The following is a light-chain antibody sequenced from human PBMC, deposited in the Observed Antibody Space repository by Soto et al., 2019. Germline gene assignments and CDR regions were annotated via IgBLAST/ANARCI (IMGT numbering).Light chain of an antibody. V-gene: IGKV3-15*01. CDR2: GAS. CDR1: QSVSTN. J-gene: IGKJ2*01. Sequence: EIVMTQSPATLSVSPGERATLSCRASQSVSTNLAWYQQKPGQAPRLLMYGASTRATGIPARFSGSGSGTECTLTMRSLHSEDFAVYYCQQYHNWPPYTFGQGTKLVIK. CDR3: QQYHNWPPYT.